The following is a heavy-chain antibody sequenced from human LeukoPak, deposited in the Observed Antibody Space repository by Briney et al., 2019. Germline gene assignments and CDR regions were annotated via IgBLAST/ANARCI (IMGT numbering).Heavy chain of an antibody. CDR2: TSYRGST. CDR3: ANSANYGGNSGYFDS. Sequence: SETLSLTCAVSGGSISSSSYFWGWIRQPPRKGLEWIASTSYRGSTYYNPSLKSRVTISVDTSKNQFSPKLTSVTAADTAVYYCANSANYGGNSGYFDSWAQGTLVTVSS. J-gene: IGHJ4*02. D-gene: IGHD4-23*01. CDR1: GGSISSSSYF. V-gene: IGHV4-39*01.